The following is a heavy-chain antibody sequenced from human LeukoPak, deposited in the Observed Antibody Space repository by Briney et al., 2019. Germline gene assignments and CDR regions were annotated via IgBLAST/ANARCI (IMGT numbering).Heavy chain of an antibody. CDR1: GFTFSSYS. D-gene: IGHD3-22*01. V-gene: IGHV3-21*01. CDR2: ISSSSSYI. Sequence: GGSLRLSCAASGFTFSSYSMNWVRQAPGKGLEWVSSISSSSSYIYYADSVKGRFTISRDNAKNSLYLQMNSLRAEDTAVYFCAREGYDSSGRFDYWGQGTLVTVSS. CDR3: AREGYDSSGRFDY. J-gene: IGHJ4*02.